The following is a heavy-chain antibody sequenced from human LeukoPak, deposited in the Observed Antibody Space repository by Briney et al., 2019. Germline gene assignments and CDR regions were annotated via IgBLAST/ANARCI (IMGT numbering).Heavy chain of an antibody. V-gene: IGHV3-11*01. D-gene: IGHD6-13*01. CDR2: ISSSGSTI. CDR1: GFTFSDYY. CDR3: ARVPFGEKSGIAAAGPLGDY. J-gene: IGHJ4*02. Sequence: GGSLRLPCAASGFTFSDYYMSWIRQAPGKGLEWVSYISSSGSTIYYADSVKGRFTISRDNAKNSLYLQMNSLRAEDTAVYYCARVPFGEKSGIAAAGPLGDYWGQGTLVTVSS.